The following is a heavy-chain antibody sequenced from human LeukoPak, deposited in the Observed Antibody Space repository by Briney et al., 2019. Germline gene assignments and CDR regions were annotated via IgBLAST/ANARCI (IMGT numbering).Heavy chain of an antibody. CDR1: GFTFSDYY. V-gene: IGHV3-11*01. D-gene: IGHD3-10*01. J-gene: IGHJ6*03. CDR3: ARDGLACYYGSGNELYYYYYMDV. CDR2: ISSSGSTI. Sequence: GGSLRLSCAASGFTFSDYYMSWIRQAPGKGLEWVSYISSSGSTIYYADSVKGRFTISRDNAKNSLYLQMNSLRAEDTAVYYCARDGLACYYGSGNELYYYYYMDVWGKGTTVTVSS.